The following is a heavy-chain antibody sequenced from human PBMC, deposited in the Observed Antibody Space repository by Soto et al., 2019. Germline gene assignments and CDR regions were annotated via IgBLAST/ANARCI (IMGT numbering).Heavy chain of an antibody. D-gene: IGHD6-19*01. CDR1: GFTFSNYA. CDR3: VKDGSSGWPYFDDMDV. J-gene: IGHJ6*02. Sequence: QVQLVESGGGVVQPGRSLRLSCAASGFTFSNYAMHWVRQAPGKGLEWVAVILYDGSKKYYADSVKGRFTISRANSKNTLYLQMSSLRAEDTALYFCVKDGSSGWPYFDDMDVWGQGTTVTVSS. CDR2: ILYDGSKK. V-gene: IGHV3-30*18.